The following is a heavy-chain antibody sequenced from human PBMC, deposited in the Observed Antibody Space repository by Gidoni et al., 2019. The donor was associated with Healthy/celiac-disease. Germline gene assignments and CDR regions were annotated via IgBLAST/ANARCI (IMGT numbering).Heavy chain of an antibody. V-gene: IGHV4-30-4*01. Sequence: QVQLQESGPGLVKPSHTLSLTCTLPVGSISSGDYSWSWIRQPPGKGLEWIGYIYYSGSTYYNPSLKSRVTISVDTSKNQFSLKLSSVTAADTAVYYCARENQGPMVNVDYWGQGTLVTVSS. J-gene: IGHJ4*02. CDR2: IYYSGST. CDR1: VGSISSGDYS. CDR3: ARENQGPMVNVDY. D-gene: IGHD3-10*01.